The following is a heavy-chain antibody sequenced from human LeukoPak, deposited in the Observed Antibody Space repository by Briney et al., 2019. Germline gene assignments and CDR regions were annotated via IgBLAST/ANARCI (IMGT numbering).Heavy chain of an antibody. Sequence: SETLSLTCTVSGGSISSYYWSWIRQPPGKGLEWIGCIYYSGSTNYNPSLKSRVTISVDTSKNQFSLKLSSVTAADTAVYYCARHRDIVVVPAAPYYFDYWGQGTLVTVSS. CDR1: GGSISSYY. CDR2: IYYSGST. D-gene: IGHD2-2*01. V-gene: IGHV4-59*08. CDR3: ARHRDIVVVPAAPYYFDY. J-gene: IGHJ4*02.